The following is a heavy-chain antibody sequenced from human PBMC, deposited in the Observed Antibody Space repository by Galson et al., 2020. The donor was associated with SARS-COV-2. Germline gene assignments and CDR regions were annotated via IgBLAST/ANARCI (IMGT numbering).Heavy chain of an antibody. V-gene: IGHV4-30-2*01. CDR1: GGSISSGGYS. CDR3: ARDLFCGGDCSGAFDI. Sequence: SETLSLTCAVSGGSISSGGYSWSCIRQPPGKGLEWIGYIYHSGSTYYNPSLKSRVTISVDRSKNQFSLKLSSVTAADTAVYYCARDLFCGGDCSGAFDIGGQGTMVTVSS. J-gene: IGHJ3*02. CDR2: IYHSGST. D-gene: IGHD2-21*02.